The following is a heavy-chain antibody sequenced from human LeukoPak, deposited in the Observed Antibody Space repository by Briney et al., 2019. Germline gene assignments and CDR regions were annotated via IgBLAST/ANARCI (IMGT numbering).Heavy chain of an antibody. D-gene: IGHD1-1*01. Sequence: SETLSLTCAVYGGSFSGYYWSWIRQPPGKGMEWIGEINHSGSTNYNPSLKSRVTISVDPSKNQFSLKLSSVTAADTAVYYCARGLAGEGGTGLKPETGDYWGQGTLVTVSS. J-gene: IGHJ4*02. V-gene: IGHV4-34*01. CDR2: INHSGST. CDR1: GGSFSGYY. CDR3: ARGLAGEGGTGLKPETGDY.